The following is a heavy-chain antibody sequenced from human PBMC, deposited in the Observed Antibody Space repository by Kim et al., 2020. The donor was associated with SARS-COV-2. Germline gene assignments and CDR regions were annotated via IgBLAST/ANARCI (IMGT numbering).Heavy chain of an antibody. J-gene: IGHJ5*02. V-gene: IGHV1-46*01. Sequence: FQGRVTMTRDTSTSTVYMGLSSLRSEDTAVYYCARDGWKGGSGWYFWFDPWGQGTLVTVSS. CDR3: ARDGWKGGSGWYFWFDP. D-gene: IGHD6-19*01.